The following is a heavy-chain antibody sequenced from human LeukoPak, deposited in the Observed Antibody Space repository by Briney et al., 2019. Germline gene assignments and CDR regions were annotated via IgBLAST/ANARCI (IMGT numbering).Heavy chain of an antibody. Sequence: GGSLRLSCAASGFTFSNAWMSWVRQAPGKGLEWVGRIKSKTDGGTTDYAAPVKGRFTISRDDSKNTLYLQMNSLKAEDTAVYYCATPRGYSYGCFAYWGQGTLVTVSS. CDR3: ATPRGYSYGCFAY. D-gene: IGHD5-18*01. J-gene: IGHJ4*02. CDR1: GFTFSNAW. V-gene: IGHV3-15*01. CDR2: IKSKTDGGTT.